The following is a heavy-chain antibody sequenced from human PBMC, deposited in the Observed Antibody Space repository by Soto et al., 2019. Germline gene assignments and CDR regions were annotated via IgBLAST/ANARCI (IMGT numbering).Heavy chain of an antibody. CDR1: GFALSKQS. CDR2: VNAASGNT. V-gene: IGHV1-3*01. D-gene: IGHD2-21*02. CDR3: ARDAKGGGNSMGDY. J-gene: IGHJ4*02. Sequence: GAAVKVSCKASGFALSKQSMYLLGQAPGPRLEGTGWVNAASGNTKFSQQFQGRVTITRDTSASTFYMKLSSLTSADTAVYYCARDAKGGGNSMGDYWAQGTLVTVSS.